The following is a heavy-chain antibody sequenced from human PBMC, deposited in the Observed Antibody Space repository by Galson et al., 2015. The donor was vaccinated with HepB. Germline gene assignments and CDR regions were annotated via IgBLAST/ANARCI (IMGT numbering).Heavy chain of an antibody. D-gene: IGHD5-12*01. CDR2: ISAYNGNT. V-gene: IGHV1-18*01. CDR3: ARAPWLDYGDY. Sequence: TSYGIGWVRQAPGQGLEWMGWISAYNGNTNYAQKLRGRVTMTTDTSTSTAYMELRSLRSDDTAVYYCARAPWLDYGDYWGQGTLVTVSS. CDR1: TSYG. J-gene: IGHJ4*02.